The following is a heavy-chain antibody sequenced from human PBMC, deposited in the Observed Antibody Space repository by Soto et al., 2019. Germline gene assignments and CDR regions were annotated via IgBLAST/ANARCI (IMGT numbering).Heavy chain of an antibody. CDR2: IYYSGST. Sequence: QLQLQESGPGLVKPSETLSLTCTVSGGSISSSSYYWGWIRQPPGKGLEWIGSIYYSGSTYYNPSLKSRVTISVDTSKNQFSLKLSSVTAADTAVYYCASANLSWQWLSHFDYWGQGTLVTVSS. J-gene: IGHJ4*02. CDR3: ASANLSWQWLSHFDY. CDR1: GGSISSSSYY. V-gene: IGHV4-39*01. D-gene: IGHD3-22*01.